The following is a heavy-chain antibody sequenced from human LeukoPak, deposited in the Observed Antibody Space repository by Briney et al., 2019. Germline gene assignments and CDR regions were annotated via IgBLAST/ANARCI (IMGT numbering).Heavy chain of an antibody. CDR2: TNPNSGNT. V-gene: IGHV1-8*01. D-gene: IGHD5-18*01. CDR1: GYTFTSYD. CDR3: ARGGGYSYGYYYYYYGMDV. Sequence: GASVKVSCKASGYTFTSYDINWVRQATGQGLEWMGWTNPNSGNTGYAQKFQGRVTMTRNTSISTAYMELSSLRSEDAAVYYCARGGGYSYGYYYYYYGMDVWGQGTTVTVSS. J-gene: IGHJ6*02.